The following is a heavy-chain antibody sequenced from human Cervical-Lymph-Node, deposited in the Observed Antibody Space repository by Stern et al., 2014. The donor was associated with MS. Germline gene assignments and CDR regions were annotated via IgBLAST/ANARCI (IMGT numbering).Heavy chain of an antibody. CDR1: GFTFSHYW. D-gene: IGHD4-17*01. V-gene: IGHV3-7*01. Sequence: EVQLVESGGGLVQPGGSLRLSCAGSGFTFSHYWMTWVRQAPGKCLEWVASINKDGSEKYSVDSLKGRFTISRDNAKNSLYLQMTSLRADDTAVYYCARKTTAKNWGQGTLVIVSS. CDR2: INKDGSEK. CDR3: ARKTTAKN. J-gene: IGHJ4*02.